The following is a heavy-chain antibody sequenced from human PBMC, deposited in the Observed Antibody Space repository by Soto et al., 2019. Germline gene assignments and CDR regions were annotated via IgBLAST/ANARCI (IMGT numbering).Heavy chain of an antibody. J-gene: IGHJ4*02. CDR2: INHSGST. Sequence: SETLSLTCAVYGGSFSGYYWSWIRQPPGKGLEWIGEINHSGSTNYNPSLKSRVTISVDTSKNQFSLKLSSVTAADTAVYYCARAKLWFGELRYYFDYWGQGTLVTVSS. V-gene: IGHV4-34*01. D-gene: IGHD3-10*01. CDR1: GGSFSGYY. CDR3: ARAKLWFGELRYYFDY.